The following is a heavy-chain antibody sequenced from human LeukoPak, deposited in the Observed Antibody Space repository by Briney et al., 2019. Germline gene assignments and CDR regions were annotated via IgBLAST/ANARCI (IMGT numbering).Heavy chain of an antibody. V-gene: IGHV4-4*07. CDR2: IYISGST. D-gene: IGHD3-22*01. CDR3: ARMFYYESSDYTHMDV. CDR1: GGSISSYY. Sequence: SETLSLTCTVSGGSISSYYWGWIRQPAGKGLEWIGRIYISGSTNYNPSLKSRVTMSVDTSKNQFSLKLSSVTAADTAVYFCARMFYYESSDYTHMDVWGKGTTVTVSS. J-gene: IGHJ6*03.